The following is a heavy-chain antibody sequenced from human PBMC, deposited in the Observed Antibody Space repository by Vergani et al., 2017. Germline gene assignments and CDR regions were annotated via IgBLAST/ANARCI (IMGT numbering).Heavy chain of an antibody. CDR3: ARRVSNYYDSSGDDAFDI. V-gene: IGHV5-51*01. CDR2: IYPGDSDT. Sequence: EVQLVQSGAEVKKPGESLKISCKGSGYSFTSYWIGWVRQMPGQGLEWMGIIYPGDSDTRYSPSFQGQVTISADKSISNAYLQWSSLKASDTAMYYCARRVSNYYDSSGDDAFDIRGQGTMVTVSS. CDR1: GYSFTSYW. D-gene: IGHD3-22*01. J-gene: IGHJ3*02.